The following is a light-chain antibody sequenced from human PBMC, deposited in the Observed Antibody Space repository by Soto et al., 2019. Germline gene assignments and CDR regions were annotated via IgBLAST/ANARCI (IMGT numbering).Light chain of an antibody. J-gene: IGLJ3*02. CDR3: CSYRGNYNWV. Sequence: QSALTQPRSVSGSPGQSVTISCTGTSSDIGGYNYVTWYQQHPGKAPKFVIYDVSKRPSGVPDRFSGSKSGNTASLTISGLQAEDEADYYCCSYRGNYNWVFGGGTKLTVL. CDR2: DVS. V-gene: IGLV2-11*01. CDR1: SSDIGGYNY.